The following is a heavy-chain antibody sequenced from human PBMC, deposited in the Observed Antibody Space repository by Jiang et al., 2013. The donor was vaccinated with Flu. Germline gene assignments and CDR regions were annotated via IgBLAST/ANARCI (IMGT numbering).Heavy chain of an antibody. CDR3: ARGGVVVVAATTAFDI. J-gene: IGHJ3*02. Sequence: GAEVKKPGSSVKVSCKASGGTFSSYAISWVRQAPGQGLEWMGGIIPIFGTANYAQKFQGRVTITADESTSTAYMELSSLRSEDTAVYYCARGGVVVVAATTAFDIWGQGTMVTVSS. V-gene: IGHV1-69*01. D-gene: IGHD2-15*01. CDR2: IIPIFGTA. CDR1: GGTFSSYA.